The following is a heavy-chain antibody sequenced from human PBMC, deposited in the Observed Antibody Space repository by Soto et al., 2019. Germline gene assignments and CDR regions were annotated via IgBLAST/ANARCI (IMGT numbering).Heavy chain of an antibody. CDR2: IIPIFGTA. V-gene: IGHV1-69*01. CDR3: ARSYCSSTSCYRGGYYYYYYGMDV. Sequence: KISCNASGGTFSIYAISWVRQAPGQGLEWMGGIIPIFGTANYAQKFQGRVTIIADESTSTAYMELSSLRSEDTAVYYCARSYCSSTSCYRGGYYYYYYGMDVWGQGTTVTVSS. J-gene: IGHJ6*02. CDR1: GGTFSIYA. D-gene: IGHD2-2*02.